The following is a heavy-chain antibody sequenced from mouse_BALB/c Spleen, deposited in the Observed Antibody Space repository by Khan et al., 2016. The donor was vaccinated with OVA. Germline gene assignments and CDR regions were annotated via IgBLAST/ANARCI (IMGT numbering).Heavy chain of an antibody. Sequence: QLEESGPGLVKPSQSLSLTCTVTGYSITSGYAWNWIRQFPGNKLEWMGYISYSGGTSYNPSLKSRISITRDTSKNQFFLQLNSVTTEDTATYYCARGNYYGYYFAYWGQGTTLTVYS. D-gene: IGHD1-1*01. CDR3: ARGNYYGYYFAY. J-gene: IGHJ2*01. V-gene: IGHV3-2*02. CDR1: GYSITSGYA. CDR2: ISYSGGT.